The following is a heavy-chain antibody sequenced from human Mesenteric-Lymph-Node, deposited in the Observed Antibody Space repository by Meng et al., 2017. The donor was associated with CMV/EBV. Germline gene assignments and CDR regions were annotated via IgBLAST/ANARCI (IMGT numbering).Heavy chain of an antibody. D-gene: IGHD6-13*01. CDR3: AKASAAGTHFDY. CDR1: GFTFSSYA. V-gene: IGHV3-30-3*01. J-gene: IGHJ4*02. Sequence: GGSLRLSCAASGFTFSSYAMHWVRQAPGKGLEWVAVISYDGSNKYYADSVKGRFTISRDNSKNTLYLQMNTLRAEDTAVYYCAKASAAGTHFDYWGQGTLVTVSS. CDR2: ISYDGSNK.